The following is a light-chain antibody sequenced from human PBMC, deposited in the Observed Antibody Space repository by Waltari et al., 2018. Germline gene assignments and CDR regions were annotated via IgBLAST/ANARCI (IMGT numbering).Light chain of an antibody. CDR3: SSHTSTVPHV. CDR1: SNDVGGYGY. J-gene: IGLJ1*01. CDR2: EVS. Sequence: QSALTQPASVSGSPGQSITIYCTGTSNDVGGYGYVSWYQQYPGKTPKLIMYEVSYRPSGSSTRVYGANAVNTASRTISGRQADDESEYYCSSHTSTVPHVFGTGTRVTVV. V-gene: IGLV2-14*01.